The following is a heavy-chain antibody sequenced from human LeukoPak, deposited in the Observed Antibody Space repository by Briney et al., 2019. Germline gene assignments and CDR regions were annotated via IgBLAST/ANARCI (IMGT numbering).Heavy chain of an antibody. CDR3: ARIVSGSYAAYYFDC. CDR2: ISSSGSSI. D-gene: IGHD1-26*01. Sequence: GGSLRLSCAASGFTFSTYSMNWVRQAPGKGLEWVSYISSSGSSIFYADSVRGRFTISRDNAKNSLYLQMNNLRAEDTAVYYCARIVSGSYAAYYFDCWGQGTLVTASS. CDR1: GFTFSTYS. V-gene: IGHV3-48*04. J-gene: IGHJ4*02.